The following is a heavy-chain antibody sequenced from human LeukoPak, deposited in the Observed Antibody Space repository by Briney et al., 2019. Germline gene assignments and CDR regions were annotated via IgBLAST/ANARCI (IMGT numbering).Heavy chain of an antibody. J-gene: IGHJ3*02. CDR1: GYTFTGYY. D-gene: IGHD3-22*01. V-gene: IGHV1-2*02. Sequence: ASVKVSCKASGYTFTGYYMHWVRQAPGQGLEWMGWINPNSGGTNYAQKFQGRVTMTRDTSISTAYMELSRLRSDVTAVYYCARDIHDSSGYYYHAFDIWGQGTMVTVSS. CDR3: ARDIHDSSGYYYHAFDI. CDR2: INPNSGGT.